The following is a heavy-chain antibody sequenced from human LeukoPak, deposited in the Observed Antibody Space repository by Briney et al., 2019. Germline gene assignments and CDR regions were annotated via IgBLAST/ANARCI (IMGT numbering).Heavy chain of an antibody. CDR1: GFTFSNFG. V-gene: IGHV3-30-3*01. CDR2: ISYDGSNK. J-gene: IGHJ4*02. D-gene: IGHD5-24*01. CDR3: ARDKYGYNTPIDY. Sequence: PGGSLRLSCAASGFTFSNFGMYWVRQAPGKGLEWVAVISYDGSNKYHADSVKGRFTISRDNSKNTLSLQMNSLRLEDTAVHYCARDKYGYNTPIDYWGQGTLVTVSS.